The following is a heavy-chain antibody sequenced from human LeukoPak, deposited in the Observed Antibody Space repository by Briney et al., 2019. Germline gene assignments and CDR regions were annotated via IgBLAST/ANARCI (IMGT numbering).Heavy chain of an antibody. V-gene: IGHV4-39*07. CDR2: IYYSGTT. Sequence: SETLSLICSVSRGSISSPNYYWGWIRQSPGKCLEWIGNIYYSGTTYYNPSLPSLKSRVTILIDPSKNQFSLRLRSVTAADTAVYYCASLRKRGGAFDLWGQGKVVTVSP. J-gene: IGHJ3*01. CDR3: ASLRKRGGAFDL. CDR1: RGSISSPNYY.